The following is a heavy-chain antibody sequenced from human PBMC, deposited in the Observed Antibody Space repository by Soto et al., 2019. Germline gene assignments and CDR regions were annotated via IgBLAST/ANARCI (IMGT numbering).Heavy chain of an antibody. Sequence: QVQLVESGGGVVQPGRSLRLSCAASGFTFSSYAMHWVRQAPGKGLGWVAVISYDGSNKYYADSVKGRFTISRDNSKNTLYMQMNSLRAEDTAVYYCARGGDFWSGSPPYYCYGRDVWGQGTTVTVSS. CDR3: ARGGDFWSGSPPYYCYGRDV. V-gene: IGHV3-30-3*01. D-gene: IGHD3-3*01. CDR2: ISYDGSNK. J-gene: IGHJ6*02. CDR1: GFTFSSYA.